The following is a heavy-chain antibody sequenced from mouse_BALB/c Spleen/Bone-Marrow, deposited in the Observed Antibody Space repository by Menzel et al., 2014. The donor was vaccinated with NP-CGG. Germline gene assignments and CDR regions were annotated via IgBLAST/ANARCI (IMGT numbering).Heavy chain of an antibody. CDR2: IWAGGST. V-gene: IGHV2-9*02. Sequence: VKLMESGPGLVAPSQSLSITCTVSGFSLTSYGVHWVRQPPGKGLEWLGAIWAGGSTNYNSALMSRLSISKDNSKSQVFLKMNSLQTDDTAMYYCASPIYYDYPLFAYWGQGTLVTVSA. CDR1: GFSLTSYG. J-gene: IGHJ3*01. CDR3: ASPIYYDYPLFAY. D-gene: IGHD2-4*01.